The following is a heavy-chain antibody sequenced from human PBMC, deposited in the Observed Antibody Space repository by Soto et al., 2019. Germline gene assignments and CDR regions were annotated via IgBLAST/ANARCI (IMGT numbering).Heavy chain of an antibody. CDR3: ARDQYYYDSSDAFDI. D-gene: IGHD3-22*01. V-gene: IGHV4-4*02. J-gene: IGHJ3*02. CDR1: GGSISSSNW. Sequence: QVQLQESGPGLVKPSGTLSLTCAVSGGSISSSNWWSWVRQPPGKGLEWIGEIYHSGSTNYNPSLKRRVTISVDKSKNQFSLKLSSVTAADTAVYYCARDQYYYDSSDAFDIWGQGTMVTVSS. CDR2: IYHSGST.